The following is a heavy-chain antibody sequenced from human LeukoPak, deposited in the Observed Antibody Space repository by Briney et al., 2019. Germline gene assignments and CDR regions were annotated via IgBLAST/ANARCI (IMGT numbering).Heavy chain of an antibody. J-gene: IGHJ5*01. V-gene: IGHV4-59*01. CDR2: IYNSGNT. Sequence: SETPSLTCTVSGDSISSYYWSWIRQPPGKGLEWIGYIYNSGNTNYNPSLKSRVTMSVETSKSQFSLRLSSVTAADTAVYYCARGGTFGDYLWWFDSWGQGTLVTVSS. D-gene: IGHD4-17*01. CDR1: GDSISSYY. CDR3: ARGGTFGDYLWWFDS.